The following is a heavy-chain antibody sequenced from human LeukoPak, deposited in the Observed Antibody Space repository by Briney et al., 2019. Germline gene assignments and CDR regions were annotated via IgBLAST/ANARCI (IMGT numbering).Heavy chain of an antibody. CDR2: ISGSGGST. CDR1: GFTFSNYA. CDR3: AKRAGHFLTVYYSDY. D-gene: IGHD3/OR15-3a*01. J-gene: IGHJ4*02. V-gene: IGHV3-23*01. Sequence: GGSLGLSCAASGFTFSNYAMSWVRQAPGKGLEWVSAISGSGGSTYYADSVKGRFTISRDNSKNTVYLQMNSLRAEDTAVYYCAKRAGHFLTVYYSDYWGQGTLVTVSS.